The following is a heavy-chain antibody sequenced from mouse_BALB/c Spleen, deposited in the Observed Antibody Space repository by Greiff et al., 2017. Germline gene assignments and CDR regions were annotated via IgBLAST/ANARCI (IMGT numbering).Heavy chain of an antibody. V-gene: IGHV1S81*02. CDR2: INPSNGGT. J-gene: IGHJ4*01. D-gene: IGHD1-1*01. CDR3: ATTVVAPHYAMDY. Sequence: VQLQQSGAELVKPGASVKLSCKASGYTFTSYYMYWVKQRPGQGLEWIGEINPSNGGTNFNEKFKSKATLTVDKSSSTAYMQLSSLTSEDSAVYYCATTVVAPHYAMDYWGQGTSVTVSS. CDR1: GYTFTSYY.